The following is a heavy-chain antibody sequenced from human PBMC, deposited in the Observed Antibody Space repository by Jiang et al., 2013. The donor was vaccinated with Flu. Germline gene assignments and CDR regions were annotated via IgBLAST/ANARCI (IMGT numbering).Heavy chain of an antibody. CDR1: GYSISSGYY. CDR2: IYHSGNT. D-gene: IGHD3-10*01. Sequence: GPGLVKPSETLSLTCTVSGYSISSGYYWGWIQQPPGKGLEWIGTIYHSGNTYYNPSLKSRVTISVDTSKNQFSLKLSSLTAADTAVYYCARAYYYGSGADYWGQGTLVIVSS. V-gene: IGHV4-38-2*02. J-gene: IGHJ4*02. CDR3: ARAYYYGSGADY.